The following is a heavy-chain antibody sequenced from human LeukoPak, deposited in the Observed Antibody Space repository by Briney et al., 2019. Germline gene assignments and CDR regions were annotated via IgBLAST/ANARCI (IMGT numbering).Heavy chain of an antibody. Sequence: GGSLRLSCAASGFTLSSYGMHWVRQAPGKGLEWVAVIWYDGSNKYYADSVKGRFTISRDNSKNTLYLQMNSLRAEDTAVYYCARDLSGNGYFDYWGQGTLVTVSS. CDR3: ARDLSGNGYFDY. D-gene: IGHD2-8*01. CDR1: GFTLSSYG. V-gene: IGHV3-33*08. CDR2: IWYDGSNK. J-gene: IGHJ4*02.